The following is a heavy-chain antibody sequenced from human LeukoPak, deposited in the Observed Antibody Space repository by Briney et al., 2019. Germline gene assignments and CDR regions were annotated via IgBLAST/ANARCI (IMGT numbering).Heavy chain of an antibody. D-gene: IGHD6-19*01. V-gene: IGHV4-34*01. CDR2: INHSGST. CDR3: ARAVLRNSSGWQRRFPRDY. J-gene: IGHJ4*02. Sequence: SETLSLTCAVYGGSFSGYYWSWIRQPPGKGLEWIGEINHSGSTNYNPSLKSRVTISVDTSKNQFSLKLGSVTAADTAVYYCARAVLRNSSGWQRRFPRDYWGQGTLVTVSS. CDR1: GGSFSGYY.